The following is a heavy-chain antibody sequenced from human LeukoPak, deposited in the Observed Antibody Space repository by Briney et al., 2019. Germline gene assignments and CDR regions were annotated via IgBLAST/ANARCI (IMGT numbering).Heavy chain of an antibody. Sequence: KSSETLSLTCTVSGDSISSSSYYWGWIRQPPGKGLEWIGSIYYSGSTYYNPSLKSRVTISVDTSKSQFSVKLSSVTAADTAVYYCASNIYGDSRSGSYWGQGTQVTVSS. CDR2: IYYSGST. V-gene: IGHV4-39*07. CDR3: ASNIYGDSRSGSY. J-gene: IGHJ4*02. CDR1: GDSISSSSYY. D-gene: IGHD2-21*02.